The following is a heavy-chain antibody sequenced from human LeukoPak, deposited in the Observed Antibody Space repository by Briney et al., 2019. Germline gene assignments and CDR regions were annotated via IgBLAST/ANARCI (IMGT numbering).Heavy chain of an antibody. CDR1: GFTFSSYA. D-gene: IGHD3-10*01. V-gene: IGHV3-30*04. CDR3: ARDADYYGSGSLDY. J-gene: IGHJ4*02. CDR2: ISYDGSNK. Sequence: GRSLRLSCAASGFTFSSYAMHWVRQAPGKGLEWVAVISYDGSNKYYADSVKGRFTISRDNSKNTLYLQMNSLRAEDTAVYYCARDADYYGSGSLDYWGQGTLVTVSS.